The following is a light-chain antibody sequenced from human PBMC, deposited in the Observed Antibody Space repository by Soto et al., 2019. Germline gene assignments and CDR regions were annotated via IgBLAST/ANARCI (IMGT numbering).Light chain of an antibody. CDR3: SSSATSNTVV. CDR1: SSDVGGYNN. CDR2: DVF. Sequence: QSALTQPASVSGSPGQSIAISCTGTSSDVGGYNNVSWYQQHPGKAPKLMIYDVFYRPSGVSNRFSASKSGNTASLTISGLQADDEADYYCSSSATSNTVVFGGGTKLTVL. V-gene: IGLV2-14*03. J-gene: IGLJ2*01.